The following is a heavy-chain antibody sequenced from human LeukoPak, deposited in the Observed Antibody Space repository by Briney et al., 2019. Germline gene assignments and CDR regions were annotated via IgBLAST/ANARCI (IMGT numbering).Heavy chain of an antibody. D-gene: IGHD3-22*01. V-gene: IGHV4-59*01. CDR1: GGSISSYY. CDR2: IYYSGST. CDR3: ARDFYYYDSSGYQIFILDY. J-gene: IGHJ4*02. Sequence: SGTLSLTCTVSGGSISSYYWSWIRQPPGKGLEWIGYIYYSGSTNYNPSLKSRVTISVDTSKNQFSLKLSSVTAADTAVYYCARDFYYYDSSGYQIFILDYWGQGTLVTVSS.